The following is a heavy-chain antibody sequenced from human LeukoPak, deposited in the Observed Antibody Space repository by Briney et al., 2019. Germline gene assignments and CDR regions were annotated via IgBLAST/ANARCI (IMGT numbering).Heavy chain of an antibody. CDR3: ARVRDHGYLFDY. Sequence: SETLSLTCTVSGGSISSYYWSWIRQPAGKGLEWLGRIYTNGITNYDPSLRGRVTMSVDTSKNQFSLKLSSVTAADTAVYYCARVRDHGYLFDYWGQGTLVTVSS. J-gene: IGHJ4*02. CDR1: GGSISSYY. V-gene: IGHV4-4*07. D-gene: IGHD4-17*01. CDR2: IYTNGIT.